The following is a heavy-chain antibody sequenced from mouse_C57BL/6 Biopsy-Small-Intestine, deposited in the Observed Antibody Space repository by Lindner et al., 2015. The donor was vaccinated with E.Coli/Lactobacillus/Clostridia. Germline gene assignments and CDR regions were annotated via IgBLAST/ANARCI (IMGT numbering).Heavy chain of an antibody. CDR3: SRDDNNYPFTH. V-gene: IGHV14-2*01. CDR2: IDPEDGET. CDR1: GFNIKDSL. D-gene: IGHD2-5*01. J-gene: IGHJ3*01. Sequence: VQLQESGAELVRPGASVKLSCTASGFNIKDSLIHWVKQRPEQGLEWIGWIDPEDGETKYAPKFQDKAPITADTSSNTAFLQLSSLTSEDTATYYCSRDDNNYPFTHWGQGTLVTVSA.